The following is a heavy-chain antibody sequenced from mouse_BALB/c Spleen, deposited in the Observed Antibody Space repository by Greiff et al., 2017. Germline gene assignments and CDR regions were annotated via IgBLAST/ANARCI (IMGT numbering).Heavy chain of an antibody. CDR2: ISSGGST. CDR3: AREGGNYSAMDY. Sequence: EVQRVESGGGLVKPGGSLKLSCAASGFTFSSYAMSWVRQTPEKRLEWVASISSGGSTYYPDSVKGRFTISRDNARNILYLQMSSLRSEDTAMYYCAREGGNYSAMDYWGQGTSVTVSS. D-gene: IGHD2-1*01. J-gene: IGHJ4*01. CDR1: GFTFSSYA. V-gene: IGHV5-6-5*01.